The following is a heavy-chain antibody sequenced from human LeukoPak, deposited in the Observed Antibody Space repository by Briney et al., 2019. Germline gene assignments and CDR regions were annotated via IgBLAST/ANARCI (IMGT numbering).Heavy chain of an antibody. Sequence: PGGSLRLSCAASGFSVSNNYLSWVRQAPGKGLEWVAVISYDGSNKYYADSVKGRFTISRDNSKNTLYLQMNSLRAEDTAVYYCAKATGYSSSWHPNPDYWGQGTLVTVSS. CDR2: ISYDGSNK. CDR1: GFSVSNNY. CDR3: AKATGYSSSWHPNPDY. J-gene: IGHJ4*02. D-gene: IGHD6-13*01. V-gene: IGHV3-30*18.